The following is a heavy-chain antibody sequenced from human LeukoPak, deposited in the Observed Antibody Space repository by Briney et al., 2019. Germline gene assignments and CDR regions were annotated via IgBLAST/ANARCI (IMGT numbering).Heavy chain of an antibody. CDR2: ISTSSTYT. CDR3: AREPPFLIGTTFFDC. Sequence: PGGSLRLSCAASGFTFSSYTMNWVSQAPGKGLEWVSSISTSSTYTYYADSVKGRFTISRDNPKNPLCLQMNCLRAEDTAVYYCAREPPFLIGTTFFDCWGEGTLVTVSS. D-gene: IGHD1/OR15-1a*01. V-gene: IGHV3-21*01. J-gene: IGHJ4*02. CDR1: GFTFSSYT.